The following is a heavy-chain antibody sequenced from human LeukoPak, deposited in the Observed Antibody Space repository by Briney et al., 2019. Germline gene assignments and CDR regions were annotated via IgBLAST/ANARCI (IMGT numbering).Heavy chain of an antibody. Sequence: GESLKISCKGSGYSFTTFWIAWVRQMPGKGLEWMGIIYPGDSDTRYSPSFQGQVTISADKSTSTAYLQWSSLKASDTAMYYCARRSYGGNSDHWGQGTLVTVSS. CDR3: ARRSYGGNSDH. J-gene: IGHJ4*02. V-gene: IGHV5-51*01. CDR1: GYSFTTFW. D-gene: IGHD4-23*01. CDR2: IYPGDSDT.